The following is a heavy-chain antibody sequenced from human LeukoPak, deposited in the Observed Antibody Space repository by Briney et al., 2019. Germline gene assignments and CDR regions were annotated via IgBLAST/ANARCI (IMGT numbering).Heavy chain of an antibody. V-gene: IGHV3-48*01. CDR1: GFTFSSYG. CDR2: ISSSSSTI. D-gene: IGHD5-12*01. Sequence: PGGSLRLSCAASGFTFSSYGMNWVRQAPGKGLEWVSYISSSSSTIYYADSVKGRFTISRDNAKNSLYLQMNSLRAEDTAVYYCARDPRYSGYDRGVDYWGQGTLVTVSS. J-gene: IGHJ4*02. CDR3: ARDPRYSGYDRGVDY.